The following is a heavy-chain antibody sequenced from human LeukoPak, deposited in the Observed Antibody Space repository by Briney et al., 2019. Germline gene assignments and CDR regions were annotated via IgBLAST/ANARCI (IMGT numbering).Heavy chain of an antibody. CDR3: ARDHEGCSSTSCYWGYYYYMDV. V-gene: IGHV1-2*02. J-gene: IGHJ6*03. CDR1: GYTFTGYY. D-gene: IGHD2-2*01. Sequence: ASVKVSCKASGYTFTGYYMHWVRQAPGQGLEWMGWINPNSGGTNYAQKYQGRVTMTRDTSISTAYMELSRLRSDDTAVYYCARDHEGCSSTSCYWGYYYYMDVWGKGTTVTVSS. CDR2: INPNSGGT.